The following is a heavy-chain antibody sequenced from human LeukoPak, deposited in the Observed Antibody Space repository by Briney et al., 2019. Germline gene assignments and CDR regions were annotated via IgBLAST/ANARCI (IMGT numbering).Heavy chain of an antibody. J-gene: IGHJ4*02. V-gene: IGHV5-51*01. Sequence: GESLKISCKGSGYIFANCWIGWVRQMPGKGLEWMGFIYPGDSDTKYSPSFQGQVSIAVDKSISTAYLQWSSLKASDTAMYYCARRSSSLDYWGQGTLVTVSS. D-gene: IGHD6-6*01. CDR1: GYIFANCW. CDR2: IYPGDSDT. CDR3: ARRSSSLDY.